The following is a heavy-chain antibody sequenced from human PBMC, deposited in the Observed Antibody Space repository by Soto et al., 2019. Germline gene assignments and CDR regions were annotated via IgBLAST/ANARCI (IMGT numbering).Heavy chain of an antibody. Sequence: ASVKVSCKFSGFTLSKSGISWVRQDPGQGLEWMGWISGHTGNTIYSQNFQGRVTITTDTSTSTAYMELRSLRSEDAAVYYCARVGEPIDYWGQGTLVTVSS. CDR2: ISGHTGNT. CDR3: ARVGEPIDY. D-gene: IGHD2-21*01. CDR1: GFTLSKSG. J-gene: IGHJ4*02. V-gene: IGHV1-18*01.